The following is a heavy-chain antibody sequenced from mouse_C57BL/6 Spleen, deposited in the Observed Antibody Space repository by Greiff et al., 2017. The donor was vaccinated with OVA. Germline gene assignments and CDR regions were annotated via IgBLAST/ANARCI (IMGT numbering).Heavy chain of an antibody. CDR2: IDPSDSET. Sequence: VQLQQPGAELVRPGSSVKLSCKASGYTFTSYWMHWVKQRPIQGLEWIGNIDPSDSETHYNQKFTDKATLTVDKSSSTAYMQLSSLTSEDSAVYYCARGDYGNPYFDVWGTGTTVTVSS. CDR3: ARGDYGNPYFDV. J-gene: IGHJ1*03. D-gene: IGHD2-1*01. CDR1: GYTFTSYW. V-gene: IGHV1-52*01.